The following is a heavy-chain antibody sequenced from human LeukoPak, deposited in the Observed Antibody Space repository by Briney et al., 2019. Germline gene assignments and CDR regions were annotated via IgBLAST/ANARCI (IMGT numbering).Heavy chain of an antibody. CDR3: AYCSSTSCYHFDY. V-gene: IGHV3-21*01. CDR2: ISSSSSYI. J-gene: IGHJ4*02. D-gene: IGHD2-2*01. Sequence: GWSLRLSCAASGFTFSSYSMNWVRQAPGKGLEWVSSISSSSSYIYYADSVKGRFTISRDNAKNSLYLQMNSLRAEDTAVYYCAYCSSTSCYHFDYWGQGTLVTVSS. CDR1: GFTFSSYS.